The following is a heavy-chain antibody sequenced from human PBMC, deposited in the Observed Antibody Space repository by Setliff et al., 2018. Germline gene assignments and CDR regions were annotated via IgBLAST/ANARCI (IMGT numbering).Heavy chain of an antibody. CDR1: GYTFTSYG. V-gene: IGHV1-18*01. CDR2: ISAYNGNT. J-gene: IGHJ4*02. CDR3: ATTRSSGWYEYEYYFDY. Sequence: ASVKVSCKASGYTFTSYGISWVRQAPGQGLEWMGWISAYNGNTNYAQKLQGRVTMTTDTSTSTAYMELRSLRSDDTAVYSCATTRSSGWYEYEYYFDYWGQGTLVTVSS. D-gene: IGHD6-19*01.